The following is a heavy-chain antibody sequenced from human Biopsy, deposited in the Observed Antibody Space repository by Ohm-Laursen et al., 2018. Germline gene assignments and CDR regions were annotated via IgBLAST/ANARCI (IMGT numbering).Heavy chain of an antibody. CDR3: AKDQGYYYDRSVYYYFDY. CDR1: GFTFSSYA. V-gene: IGHV3-23*01. Sequence: GSLRLSCAASGFTFSSYAMSWVRQAPGKGLEWVSTINSSGGSTYYADSVKGRFTISRDSSKNTLHLQMNSLRAEDTAVYYCAKDQGYYYDRSVYYYFDYWGQGTLVTVSS. J-gene: IGHJ4*02. D-gene: IGHD3-22*01. CDR2: INSSGGST.